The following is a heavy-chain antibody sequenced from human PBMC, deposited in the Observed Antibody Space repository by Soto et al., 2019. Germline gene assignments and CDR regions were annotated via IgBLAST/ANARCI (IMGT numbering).Heavy chain of an antibody. Sequence: ASVKVSCKASGYTFTGYYMHWVRQAPGQGLEWMGWINPNSGGTNYAQKFQGWVNMTRDTSISTAYMELSRLRSDDTAVYYCARAGYSSRDAFDIWGQGTMVTVSS. J-gene: IGHJ3*02. CDR2: INPNSGGT. CDR1: GYTFTGYY. CDR3: ARAGYSSRDAFDI. D-gene: IGHD6-13*01. V-gene: IGHV1-2*04.